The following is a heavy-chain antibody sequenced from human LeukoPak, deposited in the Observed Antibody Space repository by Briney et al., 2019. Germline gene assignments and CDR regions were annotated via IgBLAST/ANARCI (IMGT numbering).Heavy chain of an antibody. CDR3: ARDRGGFDY. J-gene: IGHJ4*02. CDR1: GGSFSGYY. Sequence: SPSETLSLTCAVYGGSFSGYYWSWIRQPPGKGLEWIGEINHSGSTNYNPSLKSRVTISVDTSKNQFSLKLSSVTAADTAVYYCARDRGGFDYWGQGTLVTVSS. CDR2: INHSGST. D-gene: IGHD3-10*01. V-gene: IGHV4-34*01.